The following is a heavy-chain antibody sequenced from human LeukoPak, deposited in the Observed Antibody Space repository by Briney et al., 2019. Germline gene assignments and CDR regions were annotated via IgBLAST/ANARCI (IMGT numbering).Heavy chain of an antibody. D-gene: IGHD3-10*01. V-gene: IGHV4-4*07. CDR2: ISTSGTT. J-gene: IGHJ4*02. Sequence: SETLSLTCTVSGGSIGNYYWNWIRQPAGKGLEWIGRISTSGTTNYHPSLKSRVTLSLDTSKNQISLNLRSVTAADTAIYFCARRHPYYYGSGTYSREDWGQGTLVTVSS. CDR3: ARRHPYYYGSGTYSRED. CDR1: GGSIGNYY.